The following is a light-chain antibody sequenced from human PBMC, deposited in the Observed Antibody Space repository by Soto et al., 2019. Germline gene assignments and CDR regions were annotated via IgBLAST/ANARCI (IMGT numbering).Light chain of an antibody. CDR2: DVS. Sequence: LTQPASVAESSAQSTTISCPRTSSDAGGYNSVSWYQQHPGKAPILMMYDVSNRPSGVSSRFSGSKSGNTASLTISGLQAEDEADYYCSSYTSSSPRVFGTGTKVTVL. CDR1: SSDAGGYNS. V-gene: IGLV2-14*01. J-gene: IGLJ1*01. CDR3: SSYTSSSPRV.